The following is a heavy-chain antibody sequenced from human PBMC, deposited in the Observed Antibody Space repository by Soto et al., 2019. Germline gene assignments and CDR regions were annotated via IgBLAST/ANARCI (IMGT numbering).Heavy chain of an antibody. V-gene: IGHV4-31*03. CDR1: GGSISSGGYY. D-gene: IGHD3-3*01. J-gene: IGHJ4*02. CDR3: AREAVHDFWSGYYNAGYFDY. Sequence: SETLSLTCTVSGGSISSGGYYWSWIRQHPGKGLEWIGYIYYSGSTYYNPSLKSRVTISVDTSKNQFSLKLSSVTAADTAVYYCAREAVHDFWSGYYNAGYFDYWGQGTLVTVSS. CDR2: IYYSGST.